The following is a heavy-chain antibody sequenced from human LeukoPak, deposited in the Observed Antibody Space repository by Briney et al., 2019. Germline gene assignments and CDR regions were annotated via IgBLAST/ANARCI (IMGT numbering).Heavy chain of an antibody. V-gene: IGHV3-23*01. Sequence: PGGSLSLSCAASGFTFSSYAMSWVRQAPGKGLEWVSAISGSGGSTYYADSVKGRFTISRDNSKNTLYLQMNSLRAEDTAVYYCAKGQQQLVRGTVFDYWGQGTLVTVSS. CDR3: AKGQQQLVRGTVFDY. J-gene: IGHJ4*02. D-gene: IGHD6-13*01. CDR1: GFTFSSYA. CDR2: ISGSGGST.